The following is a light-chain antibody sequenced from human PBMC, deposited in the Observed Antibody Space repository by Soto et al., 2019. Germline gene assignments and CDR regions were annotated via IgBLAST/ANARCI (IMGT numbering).Light chain of an antibody. CDR3: SSYISVSSPVV. V-gene: IGLV2-14*01. CDR2: EVS. J-gene: IGLJ2*01. Sequence: QSALTQPASLSGSPGQSITISCTGTSSDVGYYNYVSWYQQHPGKAPKVIIYEVSNRPSGVSYRFSGSKSGNTASLTISGLQAEDEADYYCSSYISVSSPVVFGGGTQLTV. CDR1: SSDVGYYNY.